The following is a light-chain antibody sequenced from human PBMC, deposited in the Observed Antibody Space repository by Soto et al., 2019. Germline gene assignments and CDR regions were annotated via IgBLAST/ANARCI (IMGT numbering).Light chain of an antibody. CDR1: QSISSW. CDR3: QQYNSYSSWT. CDR2: DAS. Sequence: DIQMTQSPSTLSASVGDRVTIPCRASQSISSWLAWYQQKPGTAPKLLIYDASSLESGVPSRFSGSGSGTELTLTISSLQPDDFATYYCQQYNSYSSWTFGQGTKVDIK. J-gene: IGKJ1*01. V-gene: IGKV1-5*01.